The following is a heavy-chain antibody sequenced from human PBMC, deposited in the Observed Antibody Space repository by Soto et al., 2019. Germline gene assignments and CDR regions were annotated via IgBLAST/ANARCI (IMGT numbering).Heavy chain of an antibody. CDR2: ISQSGNT. CDR3: ARAPKVSGSSQTRPDF. CDR1: SGSFSGYY. Sequence: QVQLHQWGAGLLKPSETLSLACSIYSGSFSGYYWSWIRQPPGKGLEWIGEISQSGNTNYSTSLKSRVSISIDTSKKQFSLNLASVSASDTAVYYCARAPKVSGSSQTRPDFWGQGTLVTVSS. D-gene: IGHD6-6*01. J-gene: IGHJ4*02. V-gene: IGHV4-34*01.